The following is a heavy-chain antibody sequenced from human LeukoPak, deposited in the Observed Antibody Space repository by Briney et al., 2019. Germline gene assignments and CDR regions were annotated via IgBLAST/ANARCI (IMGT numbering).Heavy chain of an antibody. J-gene: IGHJ5*02. CDR3: MRGATDTTRWFDP. CDR1: GFTFSNYG. V-gene: IGHV3-30*02. Sequence: PGGSLRLSCAASGFTFSNYGMHWVRQAPGKGLEWVAFIRYDGSNLYYTDSVKGRFTISRDNAKNSLYLQMNGLRAEDTAAYYCMRGATDTTRWFDPWGQGTLVTVSS. CDR2: IRYDGSNL. D-gene: IGHD1-7*01.